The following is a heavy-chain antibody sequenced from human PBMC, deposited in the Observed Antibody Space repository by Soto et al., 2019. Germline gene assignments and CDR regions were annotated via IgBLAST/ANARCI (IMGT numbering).Heavy chain of an antibody. D-gene: IGHD3-9*01. CDR2: IRSKGNSYAT. CDR1: GLSFSGSA. CDR3: TPGPNYDILTDHYYGMDV. V-gene: IGHV3-73*02. Sequence: EVQLVESGGGLVQPGGSLKLSCAASGLSFSGSAMHWVRQASGKGLEWVGRIRSKGNSYATAYAASVKGRFIISRDDSKNTAYLQMNSLKTEDTAVYYGTPGPNYDILTDHYYGMDVWGQGTTVTVSS. J-gene: IGHJ6*02.